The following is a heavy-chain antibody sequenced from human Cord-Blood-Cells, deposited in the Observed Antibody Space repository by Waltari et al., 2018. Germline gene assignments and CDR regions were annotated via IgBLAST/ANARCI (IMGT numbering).Heavy chain of an antibody. J-gene: IGHJ4*02. CDR1: GYSFTSYW. Sequence: EVQLVQSGAEVKKPGESLKISCKGSGYSFTSYWIGWVRQMPGKGLEWVGIFYPGDSETRYSPSFQGQVTISADKSISTAYLQWSSLKASDTAMYYCATASGIAAAGVAFDYWGQGTLVTVSS. D-gene: IGHD6-13*01. CDR3: ATASGIAAAGVAFDY. CDR2: FYPGDSET. V-gene: IGHV5-51*01.